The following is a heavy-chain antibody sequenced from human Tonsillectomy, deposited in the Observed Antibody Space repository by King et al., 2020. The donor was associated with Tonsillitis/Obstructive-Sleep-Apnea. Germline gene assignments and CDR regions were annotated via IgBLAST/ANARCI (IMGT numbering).Heavy chain of an antibody. Sequence: QLQESGPGLVKPSQTLTLTCTVSGGSISSGGYYWSWIRQHPGKGLEWIGYIYYSGSTYYNPSLKSRVTISVDTSKNQFSLKLSSVTAADTAVYYCASAPDYGGNSADAFDIWGQGTMVTVSS. D-gene: IGHD4-23*01. J-gene: IGHJ3*02. CDR1: GGSISSGGYY. CDR2: IYYSGST. V-gene: IGHV4-30-4*08. CDR3: ASAPDYGGNSADAFDI.